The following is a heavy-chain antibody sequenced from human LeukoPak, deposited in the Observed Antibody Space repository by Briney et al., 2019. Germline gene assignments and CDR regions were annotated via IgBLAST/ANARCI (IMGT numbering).Heavy chain of an antibody. Sequence: GASVKVSCKASGYTFISYDMHWVRQAPGQGLEWMGLINPSGGSTSYAQKFQGRVTMTRDTSTSTVYMELSSLRSEATAVYYCARERYISGWYSFDYWGQGTLVTVSS. CDR1: GYTFISYD. CDR3: ARERYISGWYSFDY. V-gene: IGHV1-46*01. CDR2: INPSGGST. J-gene: IGHJ4*02. D-gene: IGHD6-19*01.